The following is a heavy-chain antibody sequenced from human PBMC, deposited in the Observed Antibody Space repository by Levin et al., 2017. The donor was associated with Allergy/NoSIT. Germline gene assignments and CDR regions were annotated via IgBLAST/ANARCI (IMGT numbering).Heavy chain of an antibody. CDR3: ARCERQAGVYDSSDSFDI. D-gene: IGHD3-22*01. V-gene: IGHV3-23*01. Sequence: GGSLRLSCAASGFTFSNYAMSWVRQAPGKGLEWVAGFRDTLSTNYAYSVNGRFPISRDNSRNIFSLQMNSLRAEDTAVYYCARCERQAGVYDSSDSFDIWGQGTMVTVSS. CDR2: FRDTLST. CDR1: GFTFSNYA. J-gene: IGHJ3*02.